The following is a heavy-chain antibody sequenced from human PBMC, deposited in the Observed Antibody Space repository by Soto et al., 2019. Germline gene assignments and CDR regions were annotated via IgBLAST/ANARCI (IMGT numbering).Heavy chain of an antibody. D-gene: IGHD2-2*01. CDR3: ARPTRMPGD. CDR2: ISGSGSDP. Sequence: QVQLVESGGGLVKPGGSLRLSCTASGFTFKDYYMTWFRQAPGKGLEFVSYISGSGSDPTYADSVKGRFTISRDNAENSLYLQMHNLRAEDTAVYYCARPTRMPGDWGQGNLVTVSS. V-gene: IGHV3-11*05. J-gene: IGHJ4*02. CDR1: GFTFKDYY.